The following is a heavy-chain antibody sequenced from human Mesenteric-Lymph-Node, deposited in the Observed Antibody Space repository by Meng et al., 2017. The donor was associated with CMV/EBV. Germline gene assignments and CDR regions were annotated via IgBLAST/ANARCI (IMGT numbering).Heavy chain of an antibody. J-gene: IGHJ5*02. V-gene: IGHV3-23*01. Sequence: GESLKISCVASGFTFSSYAMSWVRQAPGKGLEWVSTISGSGGSTYYADSVKGRFTISRDNSKNTLYLQMNSLRAEDTAVYYCARESVVTIFGVVISLNWFDPWGQGTLVTVSS. CDR2: ISGSGGST. CDR3: ARESVVTIFGVVISLNWFDP. CDR1: GFTFSSYA. D-gene: IGHD3-3*01.